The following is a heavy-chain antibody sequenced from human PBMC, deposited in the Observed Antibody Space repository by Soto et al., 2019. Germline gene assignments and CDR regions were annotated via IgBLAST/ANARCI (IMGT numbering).Heavy chain of an antibody. J-gene: IGHJ3*02. CDR3: ARDLFYSAVFEI. CDR2: IYYSGTT. V-gene: IGHV4-31*03. D-gene: IGHD3-3*01. Sequence: QVHLQESGPGLVKPSQTLSLTCTVSGGSLTSNGYYWSWIRQRPEKGLEWLGYIYYSGTTHFNPSLKRRLSISMDTSTNQFSLNLTSVTAADTAVYFCARDLFYSAVFEIWGQGTLVTVSA. CDR1: GGSLTSNGYY.